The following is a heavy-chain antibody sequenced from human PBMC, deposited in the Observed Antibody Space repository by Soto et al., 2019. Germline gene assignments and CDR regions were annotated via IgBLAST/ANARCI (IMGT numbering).Heavy chain of an antibody. D-gene: IGHD1-26*01. V-gene: IGHV1-69*02. CDR3: ARWESREDYYYMDV. Sequence: QVQLVQSGAEVKKPGSSVKVSCKASGGTFSIYAITWVRQAPGQGLEWMGTIIPILGIANYAQKFQDTVTITADKSTSTAYMELSSLRSEDTAVYYCARWESREDYYYMDVWGKGTTVTVSS. CDR2: IIPILGIA. CDR1: GGTFSIYA. J-gene: IGHJ6*03.